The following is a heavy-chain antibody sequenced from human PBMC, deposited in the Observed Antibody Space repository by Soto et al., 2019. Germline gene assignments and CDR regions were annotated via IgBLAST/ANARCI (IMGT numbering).Heavy chain of an antibody. V-gene: IGHV6-1*01. CDR2: TYYRSKWYN. CDR1: GDSVSSNSAA. D-gene: IGHD3-22*01. Sequence: PSQTLSLTCAISGDSVSSNSAAWNWIRQSPSRGLEWLGRTYYRSKWYNDYAVSVKSRITINPDTSKNQFSLQLNSVTPEDTAVYYCARVPMYYYDSSGSDPYDAFDIWGQGTMVTVSS. CDR3: ARVPMYYYDSSGSDPYDAFDI. J-gene: IGHJ3*02.